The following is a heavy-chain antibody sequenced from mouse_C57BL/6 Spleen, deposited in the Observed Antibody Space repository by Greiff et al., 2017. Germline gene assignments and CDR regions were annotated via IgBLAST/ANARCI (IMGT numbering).Heavy chain of an antibody. CDR2: IDPEDGDT. Sequence: VQLQQSGAELVRPGASVKLSCTASGFNIKDYYMHWVKQRPEQGLEWIGRIDPEDGDTEYAPKFQGKATMTADTSSNTAYLQLSSLTSEDTAVYYCTTGDYPHYYAMNYWGQGTSVTVSS. V-gene: IGHV14-1*01. CDR3: TTGDYPHYYAMNY. CDR1: GFNIKDYY. D-gene: IGHD2-4*01. J-gene: IGHJ4*01.